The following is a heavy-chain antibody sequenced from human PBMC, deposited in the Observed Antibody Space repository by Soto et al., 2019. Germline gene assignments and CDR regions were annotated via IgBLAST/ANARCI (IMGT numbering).Heavy chain of an antibody. D-gene: IGHD6-13*01. Sequence: PGESLKISCKGSGYSFTSYWISWVRQMPGKGLEWMGRIDPSDSYTNYSPSFQGHVTISADKSISTAYLQWSSLKASDTAMYYCAAGYTTGPDAFDIWGQGTMVTVSS. CDR3: AAGYTTGPDAFDI. V-gene: IGHV5-10-1*01. CDR1: GYSFTSYW. J-gene: IGHJ3*02. CDR2: IDPSDSYT.